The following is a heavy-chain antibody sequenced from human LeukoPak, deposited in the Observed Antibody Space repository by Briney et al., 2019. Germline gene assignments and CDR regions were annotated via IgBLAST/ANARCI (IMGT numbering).Heavy chain of an antibody. J-gene: IGHJ4*02. CDR1: GFTFSSYG. D-gene: IGHD5-18*01. V-gene: IGHV3-30*18. CDR3: AKEKGVRGYSYGGYFDY. CDR2: ISYDGSNK. Sequence: GGSLRLPCAASGFTFSSYGMHWVRQAPGKGLEWGAVISYDGSNKYYADSVKGRFTISRDNSKNTLYLQMDSLRAEDTAVYYCAKEKGVRGYSYGGYFDYWGEGNLVTVSS.